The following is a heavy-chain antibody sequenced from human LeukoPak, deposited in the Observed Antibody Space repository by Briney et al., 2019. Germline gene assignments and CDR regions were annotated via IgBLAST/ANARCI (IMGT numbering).Heavy chain of an antibody. CDR2: IIPILGIA. CDR3: ASQNTLFGVVRFDA. CDR1: GGTFSSYT. J-gene: IGHJ5*02. Sequence: SMKVSCKASGGTFSSYTISWVRQAPGQGLEWMGRIIPILGIANYAQKFQGRVTITADKSTSTAYMELSSLRSEDTAVYYCASQNTLFGVVRFDAWGQGTLVTVSS. D-gene: IGHD3-3*01. V-gene: IGHV1-69*02.